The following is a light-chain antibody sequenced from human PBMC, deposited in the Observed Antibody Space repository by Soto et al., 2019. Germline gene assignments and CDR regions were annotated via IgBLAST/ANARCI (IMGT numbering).Light chain of an antibody. Sequence: QSALTQPAFVSGSPGQSITISCTGTSTDVGGYNFVSWYQQHPGKVPKLMIYDVTNRPSGVSNRFSGSKSGNTASLTISGLQGEDEPDYNCSSFTSSSTLVFRTGTKVNVL. CDR1: STDVGGYNF. V-gene: IGLV2-14*01. CDR2: DVT. CDR3: SSFTSSSTLV. J-gene: IGLJ1*01.